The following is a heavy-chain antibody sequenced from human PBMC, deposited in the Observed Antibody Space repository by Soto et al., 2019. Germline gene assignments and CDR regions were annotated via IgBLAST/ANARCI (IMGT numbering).Heavy chain of an antibody. J-gene: IGHJ4*02. CDR3: ARDDCNTPNCYRSLDH. CDR1: GYIFTNYA. CDR2: ISTYNGNT. Sequence: ASVKVSCKASGYIFTNYAITWVRQAPGQGLEWMGWISTYNGNTQYAQKVQGRVTMTIDTPTSTVYMELRSLTSDDTALYYCARDDCNTPNCYRSLDHWGQGTLVTVSS. D-gene: IGHD2-21*01. V-gene: IGHV1-18*01.